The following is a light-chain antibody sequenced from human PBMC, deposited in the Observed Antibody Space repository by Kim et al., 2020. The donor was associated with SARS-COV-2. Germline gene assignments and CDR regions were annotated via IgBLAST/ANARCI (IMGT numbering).Light chain of an antibody. CDR2: MAS. J-gene: IGKJ1*01. Sequence: FQMTQSPSTLSASVGDRVTITCRASRNIDTYLAWYQQKPGKAPKLLIYMASNLKSGVPSTFSGSGSGTEFTLTTSNLQPDDFATYYCQQYRTYPWTFGQGTKVDIK. CDR1: RNIDTY. V-gene: IGKV1-5*03. CDR3: QQYRTYPWT.